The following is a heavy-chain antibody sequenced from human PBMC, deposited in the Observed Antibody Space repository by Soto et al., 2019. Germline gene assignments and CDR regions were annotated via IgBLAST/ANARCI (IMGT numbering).Heavy chain of an antibody. CDR1: GGSISSDGFY. V-gene: IGHV4-31*03. CDR3: ARHVRSRKAIDY. Sequence: QVQLQESGPGLVKPSQTLSLSCTVSGGSISSDGFYWSWIRQHPGKGLEWIGYIYYSGSTYYNPSLKSRVSISVDTSKSQFSLKVSSVTVADTAVYYCARHVRSRKAIDYWGQGTLVTVSS. CDR2: IYYSGST. J-gene: IGHJ4*02.